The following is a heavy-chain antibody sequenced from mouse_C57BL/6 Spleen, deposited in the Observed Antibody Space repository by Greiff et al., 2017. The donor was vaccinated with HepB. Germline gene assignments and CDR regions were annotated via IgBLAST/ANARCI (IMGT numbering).Heavy chain of an antibody. D-gene: IGHD4-1*01. Sequence: EVQLVESAGGLVQPGSSMKLSCTASGFTFSDYYMAWVRQVPEKGLEWVANINYDGSSTYYLDSLKSRFIISRDNAKNILYLQMSSLKSEDTATYYCARVPANWDYFDYWGQGTTLTVSS. V-gene: IGHV5-16*01. CDR2: INYDGSST. J-gene: IGHJ2*01. CDR1: GFTFSDYY. CDR3: ARVPANWDYFDY.